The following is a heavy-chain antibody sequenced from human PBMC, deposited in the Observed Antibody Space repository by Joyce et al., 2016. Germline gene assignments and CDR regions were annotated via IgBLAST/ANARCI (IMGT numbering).Heavy chain of an antibody. CDR1: GFAFSNYD. Sequence: EVQLVESGGGAVQPGGSLRVSCAASGFAFSNYDMNWVRQAPGKGLGWVSHISSSSTIYHVDSVKGRFTVARGNAKNSLYLQMSSLRAEDTAVYYSARIFGRWGQGTLVTVSS. V-gene: IGHV3-48*01. CDR3: ARIFGR. D-gene: IGHD3-3*01. J-gene: IGHJ4*02. CDR2: ISSSSTI.